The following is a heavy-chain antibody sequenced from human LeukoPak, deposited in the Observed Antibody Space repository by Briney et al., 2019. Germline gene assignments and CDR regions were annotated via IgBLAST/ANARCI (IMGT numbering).Heavy chain of an antibody. CDR1: GFTITTYA. CDR2: IGGGGTE. D-gene: IGHD1-26*01. Sequence: GGSLRLSCAASGFTITTYAVNWVRQAPGKGLEWVSGIGGGGTEYYADSVKGRFIISSKNSQNLVHLQMNSLTVEDTAVYYCARAQGALDYWGQGTLVTVSS. J-gene: IGHJ4*02. CDR3: ARAQGALDY. V-gene: IGHV3-23*01.